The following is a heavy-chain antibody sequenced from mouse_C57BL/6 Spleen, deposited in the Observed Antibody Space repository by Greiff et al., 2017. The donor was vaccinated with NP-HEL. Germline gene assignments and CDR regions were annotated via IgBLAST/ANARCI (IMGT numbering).Heavy chain of an antibody. J-gene: IGHJ1*03. V-gene: IGHV1-18*01. Sequence: EVQLLQSGPELVKPGASVKIPCKASGYTFTDYNMDWVKQSHGKSLEWIGDINPNNGGTSYNQKFKGKATLTVDKSSSPAYIELRSLTSEDTSVYYCARRGYYYGSSPYDWYLDVWGTGTTVTVSA. CDR2: INPNNGGT. CDR1: GYTFTDYN. D-gene: IGHD1-1*01. CDR3: ARRGYYYGSSPYDWYLDV.